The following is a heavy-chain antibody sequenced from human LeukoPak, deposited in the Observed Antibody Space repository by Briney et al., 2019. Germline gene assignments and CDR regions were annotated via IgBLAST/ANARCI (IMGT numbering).Heavy chain of an antibody. D-gene: IGHD3-16*01. CDR3: ATDMKLISGQNYWGNPLPAFDI. J-gene: IGHJ3*02. Sequence: ASVKISCKVSGYTFTDYYMHWVQQAPGKGLEWVRLVDPEDGETIYAEKFQGRVTITADTSTDTAYMELSSLRSEDTAVYYCATDMKLISGQNYWGNPLPAFDIWGQGTMVTVSS. V-gene: IGHV1-69-2*01. CDR1: GYTFTDYY. CDR2: VDPEDGET.